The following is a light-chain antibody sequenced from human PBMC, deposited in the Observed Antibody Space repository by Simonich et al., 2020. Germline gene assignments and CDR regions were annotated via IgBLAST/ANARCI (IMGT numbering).Light chain of an antibody. Sequence: NFMLTQPHSVSESPGKTVTISCTRSSGSIASNYVQWYQQRPGSSPTTVIYEDNQRPTGVPDPFSCSIDSSSNSASLTISGLKTEDEADYYCQSYDSSNQVFGGGTKLTVL. CDR1: SGSIASNY. V-gene: IGLV6-57*01. J-gene: IGLJ3*02. CDR3: QSYDSSNQV. CDR2: EDN.